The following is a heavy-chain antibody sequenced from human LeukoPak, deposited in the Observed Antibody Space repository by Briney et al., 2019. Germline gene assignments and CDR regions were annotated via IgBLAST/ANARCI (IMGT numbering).Heavy chain of an antibody. CDR1: GFTFSSSP. CDR3: AKVASLGVGDY. D-gene: IGHD2-2*01. V-gene: IGHV3-23*01. CDR2: ISASGGIT. J-gene: IGHJ4*02. Sequence: PGGSLRLSCAASGFTFSSSPMTWVRQAPGKGLEWVSAISASGGITYYADSVEGRFTISRDNPKNTLYLQLNSLRDEDTALYYCAKVASLGVGDYWGQGTLVTVSS.